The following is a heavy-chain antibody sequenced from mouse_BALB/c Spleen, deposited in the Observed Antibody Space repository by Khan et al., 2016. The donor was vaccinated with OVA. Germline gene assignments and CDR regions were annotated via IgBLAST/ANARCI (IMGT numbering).Heavy chain of an antibody. V-gene: IGHV9-3*02. Sequence: QIQLVQSGPELKKPGETVKISCKASGYTFTNYGINWVKQAPGKGLKWMGWINTNTGEPTYAEEFKGRFAFSLETSASTAYLQLNNLKNEDTATYFGARGNYYGRNSWVAYWGQGTLVTVSA. CDR1: GYTFTNYG. CDR2: INTNTGEP. D-gene: IGHD1-1*01. CDR3: ARGNYYGRNSWVAY. J-gene: IGHJ3*01.